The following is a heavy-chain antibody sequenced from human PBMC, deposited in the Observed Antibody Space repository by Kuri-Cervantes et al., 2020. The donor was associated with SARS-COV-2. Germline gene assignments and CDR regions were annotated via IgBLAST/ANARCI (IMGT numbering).Heavy chain of an antibody. Sequence: SVKVSCKASGGTFSSYAISWVRQAPGQGLEWMGRIIPILGTANHAQKFQGRVTITADKSTSTAYMELSSLRSEDTAVYYCSRSYSNYVGYYYYYMDVWGKGTTVTVSS. CDR3: SRSYSNYVGYYYYYMDV. V-gene: IGHV1-69*04. D-gene: IGHD4-11*01. J-gene: IGHJ6*03. CDR2: IIPILGTA. CDR1: GGTFSSYA.